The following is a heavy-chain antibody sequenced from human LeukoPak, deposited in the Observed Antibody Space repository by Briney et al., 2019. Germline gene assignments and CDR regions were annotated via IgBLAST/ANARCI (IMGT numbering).Heavy chain of an antibody. CDR3: ARDESPTIVVVPAALFY. J-gene: IGHJ4*02. V-gene: IGHV3-64*01. CDR2: ISSNGGST. D-gene: IGHD2-2*01. Sequence: PGGSLRLSCAASRFTFSSYAMHWVRQAPGKGLEYVSAISSNGGSTYYANSVKGRFTISRDNSKNTLYLQMGSLRAEDMAVYYCARDESPTIVVVPAALFYWGQGTLGTVAS. CDR1: RFTFSSYA.